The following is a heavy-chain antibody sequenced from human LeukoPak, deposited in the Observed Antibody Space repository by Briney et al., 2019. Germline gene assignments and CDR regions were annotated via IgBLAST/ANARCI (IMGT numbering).Heavy chain of an antibody. CDR1: GIIFSTYS. CDR3: AKGYPTSLDY. D-gene: IGHD1-26*01. V-gene: IGHV3-23*01. J-gene: IGHJ4*02. CDR2: ISGSGDST. Sequence: GSLRPSCAASGIIFSTYSMRLVRPAPGKGLEWVSGISGSGDSTYYADSVKGRFTISRDNSKNTLYLQMNSLRAEDTAVYYYAKGYPTSLDYWGQGTLVTVSS.